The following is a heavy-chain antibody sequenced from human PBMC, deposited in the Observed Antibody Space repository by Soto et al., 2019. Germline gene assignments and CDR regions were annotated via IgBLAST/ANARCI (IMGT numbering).Heavy chain of an antibody. V-gene: IGHV3-7*03. Sequence: GGSLRLSCAASGFTFSSYWMSWVRQAPGKGLEWVANIKQDGSEEYYVDSVKGRFTISRDNAKNSLYLQMNSLRAEDTAVYYCAREGVTHLFYYFDYWGQGTLVTVSS. CDR3: AREGVTHLFYYFDY. D-gene: IGHD3-10*01. CDR1: GFTFSSYW. CDR2: IKQDGSEE. J-gene: IGHJ4*02.